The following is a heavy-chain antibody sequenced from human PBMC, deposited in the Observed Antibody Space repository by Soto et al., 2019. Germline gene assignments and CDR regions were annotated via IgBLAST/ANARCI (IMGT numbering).Heavy chain of an antibody. J-gene: IGHJ3*02. V-gene: IGHV4-59*01. Sequence: SETLSLTCTVSGGSISSYYWSWIRQPPGKGLEWIGYIYYSGSTNYNPSLKSRVTISVDTSKNQFSLKLSSVTAADTAVYYCARDYSVVVVAATLPSRAFDIWGQGTMVTVSS. CDR1: GGSISSYY. CDR2: IYYSGST. D-gene: IGHD2-15*01. CDR3: ARDYSVVVVAATLPSRAFDI.